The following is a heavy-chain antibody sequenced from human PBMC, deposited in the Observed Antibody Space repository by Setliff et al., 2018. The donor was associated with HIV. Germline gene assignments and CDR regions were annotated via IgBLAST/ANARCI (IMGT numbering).Heavy chain of an antibody. CDR2: INPSGGTT. CDR1: GYSFSTYY. D-gene: IGHD2-21*02. CDR3: AREGGTTEGNIVIVTAPFFYLDV. Sequence: ASVKVSCKASGYSFSTYYMHWVRQAPGQGLEWMGVINPSGGTTRYAQKFQGRVTLTRDTSTNTVHMEVSSLTSEDTAVYYCAREGGTTEGNIVIVTAPFFYLDVWGRGTLVTVSS. J-gene: IGHJ2*01. V-gene: IGHV1-46*01.